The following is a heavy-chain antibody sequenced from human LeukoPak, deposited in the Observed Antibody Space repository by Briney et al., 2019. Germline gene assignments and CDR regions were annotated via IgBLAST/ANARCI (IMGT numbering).Heavy chain of an antibody. V-gene: IGHV3-66*01. D-gene: IGHD6-13*01. CDR1: GFTVSSNY. Sequence: GGSLRLSCAASGFTVSSNYMSWVRQAPGKGLEWVSVIYSGGSTYYADSVKGRFTISRDNSKNTLYLQMNSLRAEDTAVYYCASLGSSENYFDYWGQGTLVTVSS. CDR3: ASLGSSENYFDY. CDR2: IYSGGST. J-gene: IGHJ4*02.